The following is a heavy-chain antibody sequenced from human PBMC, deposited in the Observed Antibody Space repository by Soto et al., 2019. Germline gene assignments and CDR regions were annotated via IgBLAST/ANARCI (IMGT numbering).Heavy chain of an antibody. CDR1: GGTFSSYA. V-gene: IGHV1-69*13. CDR2: IIPIFGTA. Sequence: SVKVSCKASGGTFSSYAISWVRQAPGQGLEWMGGIIPIFGTANYAQKFQGRVTITADESTSTAYMELSCLRSEDTAVYYCASFSRSCSPLRSGLDFWGQGTTVTVSS. J-gene: IGHJ6*02. D-gene: IGHD6-13*01. CDR3: ASFSRSCSPLRSGLDF.